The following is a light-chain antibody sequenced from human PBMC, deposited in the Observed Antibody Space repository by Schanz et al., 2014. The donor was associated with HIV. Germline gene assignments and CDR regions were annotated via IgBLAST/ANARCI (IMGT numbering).Light chain of an antibody. Sequence: IQLTQSPSSLSASVGDRVTLTCRASQGVSSYLAWYQQKPGKAPKSLIYAASSLQSGVPSKFSGSGSGTECPLTISSLQTADLDTEYGPHYNDFASTFGQGNKLDIK. CDR3: PHYNDFAST. CDR1: QGVSSY. V-gene: IGKV1-16*02. J-gene: IGKJ2*01. CDR2: AAS.